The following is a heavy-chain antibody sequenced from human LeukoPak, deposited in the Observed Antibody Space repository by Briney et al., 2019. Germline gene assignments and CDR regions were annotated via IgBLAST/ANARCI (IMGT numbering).Heavy chain of an antibody. V-gene: IGHV3-74*01. Sequence: QPGGSLRLSCAASGFTFSNSWMHWVRQAPGKGLVCVSRINSDGSITNYADSVKGRFTISRDSAKNTLYLQLNSLRAEDTAVYYCARGGNYYFDYWGQGTLVTVSS. J-gene: IGHJ4*02. D-gene: IGHD1-7*01. CDR3: ARGGNYYFDY. CDR2: INSDGSIT. CDR1: GFTFSNSW.